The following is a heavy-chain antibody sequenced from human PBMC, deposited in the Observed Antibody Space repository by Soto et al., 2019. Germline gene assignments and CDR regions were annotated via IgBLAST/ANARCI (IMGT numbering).Heavy chain of an antibody. CDR3: ARGRGGELPYYYYYMDV. J-gene: IGHJ6*03. CDR2: IYYSGST. Sequence: SETLSLTCTVSGGSISSYYWSWIRQPPGKGLEWIGYIYYSGSTNYNPSLKSRVTISVDTSKNQFSLKLSSVTAADTAVYYCARGRGGELPYYYYYMDVWGKGTTVTVSS. D-gene: IGHD3-16*01. CDR1: GGSISSYY. V-gene: IGHV4-59*08.